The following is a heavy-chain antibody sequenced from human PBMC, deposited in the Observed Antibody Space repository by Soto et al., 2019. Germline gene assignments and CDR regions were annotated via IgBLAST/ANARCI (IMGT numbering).Heavy chain of an antibody. CDR2: IYYSGST. Sequence: PSETLSLTCTVSGGSISSYYWSWIRQHPGKGLEWIGYIYYSGSTNYNPSLKSRVTISVDTSKNQFSLKLSSVTAADTAVYYCARDRVDILTGPTPDYYYYGMDVWGQGTTVTVSS. D-gene: IGHD3-9*01. V-gene: IGHV4-59*12. J-gene: IGHJ6*02. CDR1: GGSISSYY. CDR3: ARDRVDILTGPTPDYYYYGMDV.